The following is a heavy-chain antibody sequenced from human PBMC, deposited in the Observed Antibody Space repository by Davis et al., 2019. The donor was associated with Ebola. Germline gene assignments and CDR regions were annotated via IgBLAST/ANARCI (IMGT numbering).Heavy chain of an antibody. CDR3: ARTPRWGRKFDY. J-gene: IGHJ4*02. CDR2: INHSGST. Sequence: MLSETLSLTCAVYGGSFSGYYWSWIRQPPGKGLEWIGEINHSGSTNYNPSLKSRVTISVDTSKNQFSLKLSSVTAADTAVYYCARTPRWGRKFDYWGQGTLVTVSS. CDR1: GGSFSGYY. V-gene: IGHV4-34*01. D-gene: IGHD1-14*01.